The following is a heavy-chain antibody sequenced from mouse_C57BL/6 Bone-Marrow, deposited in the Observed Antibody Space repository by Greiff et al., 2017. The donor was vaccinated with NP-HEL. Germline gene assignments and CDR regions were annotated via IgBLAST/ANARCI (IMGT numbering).Heavy chain of an antibody. J-gene: IGHJ2*01. Sequence: EVQLQQSGAELVRPGASVKLSCTASGFNIKDDYMHWVKQRPEQGLEWIGWIDPENGDTEYASKFQGKATITADTSSNTAYLQLSSLTSEDTAVYYCTTGAYGNYDFDDWGQGTTLTVSS. CDR2: IDPENGDT. CDR1: GFNIKDDY. CDR3: TTGAYGNYDFDD. V-gene: IGHV14-4*01. D-gene: IGHD2-1*01.